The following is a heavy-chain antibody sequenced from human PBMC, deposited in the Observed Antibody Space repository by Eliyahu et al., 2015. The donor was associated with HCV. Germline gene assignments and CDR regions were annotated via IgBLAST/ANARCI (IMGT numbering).Heavy chain of an antibody. V-gene: IGHV4-34*02. D-gene: IGHD3-9*01. CDR3: ARDYDILSYQSYFGMDV. CDR2: INDSGKT. Sequence: QVQLQQWGAGLLMPSGTLSLACAVYGAPFNGYYWNWIRQAPGQGLEWIGGINDSGKTKYNPSLKTRVSITIDTANNRLSLKLTSVTAADSAVYYCARDYDILSYQSYFGMDVWGPGTTVTVSS. J-gene: IGHJ6*02. CDR1: GAPFNGYY.